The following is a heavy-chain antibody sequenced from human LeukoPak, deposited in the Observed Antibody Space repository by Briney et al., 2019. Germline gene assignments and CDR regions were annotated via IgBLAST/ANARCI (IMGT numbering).Heavy chain of an antibody. CDR1: GGSFSGYY. CDR2: INHSGST. J-gene: IGHJ4*02. CDR3: ARERSNYGRVDY. V-gene: IGHV4-34*01. Sequence: SETLSLTCAVYGGSFSGYYWSWIRQPPGKGLEWIGEINHSGSTNYNPSLKSRVTISVDTSKNQFSLKLSPVTAADTAVYYCARERSNYGRVDYWGQGTLVTVSS. D-gene: IGHD4-11*01.